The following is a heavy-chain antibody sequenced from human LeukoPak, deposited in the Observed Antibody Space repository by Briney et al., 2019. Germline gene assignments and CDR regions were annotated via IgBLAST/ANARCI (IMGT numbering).Heavy chain of an antibody. CDR2: INPSGGST. CDR3: ARDRPEYKYGRRNLNNWFDP. V-gene: IGHV1-46*01. CDR1: GYTFTSYY. Sequence: ASVKVSCEASGYTFTSYYMHWVRQAPGQGLEWMGIINPSGGSTSYAQKFQGRVTMTRDTSTSTVYMELSSPRSEDTAVYYCARDRPEYKYGRRNLNNWFDPWGQGTLVTVSS. D-gene: IGHD1-1*01. J-gene: IGHJ5*02.